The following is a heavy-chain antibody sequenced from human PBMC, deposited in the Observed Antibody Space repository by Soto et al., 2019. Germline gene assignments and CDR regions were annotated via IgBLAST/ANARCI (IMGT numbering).Heavy chain of an antibody. D-gene: IGHD7-27*01. Sequence: EVQLVESGGGLIQPGGSLRLSCAASGFTFSSNYMTWVRQAPGKGLEWVSTIYADTNTYYADSVKGRLTISRDNSKSTLYLQMNSLRPEDAAMYYCARELGSVIDYWGQGTLVTVSS. CDR3: ARELGSVIDY. J-gene: IGHJ4*02. CDR2: IYADTNT. CDR1: GFTFSSNY. V-gene: IGHV3-53*01.